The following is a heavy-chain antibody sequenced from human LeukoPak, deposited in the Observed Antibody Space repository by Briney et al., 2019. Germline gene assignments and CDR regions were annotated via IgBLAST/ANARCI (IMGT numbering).Heavy chain of an antibody. CDR2: INTNTGNP. Sequence: GASVKVSCKASGYTFTSYAMNWVRQAPGQGLEWMGWINTNTGNPTYAQGFTGRFVFSLDTSVSTAYLQISSLKAEDTAVYYCARGVVDVLLWFGEGMGYFDYWGQGTLVTVSS. CDR3: ARGVVDVLLWFGEGMGYFDY. D-gene: IGHD3-10*01. J-gene: IGHJ4*02. CDR1: GYTFTSYA. V-gene: IGHV7-4-1*02.